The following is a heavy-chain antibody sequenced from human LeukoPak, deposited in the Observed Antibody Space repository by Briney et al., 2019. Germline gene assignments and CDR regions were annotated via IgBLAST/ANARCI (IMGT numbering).Heavy chain of an antibody. Sequence: GSLRLSCAASGFTVSSNYMSWVRQAPGKGLEWVSVIYSGGSTYYADSVKGRFTISRDNSKNTLYLQMNSLRAEDTAVYYCASGGVYGSGSRLDYWGQGTLVTVSS. CDR2: IYSGGST. J-gene: IGHJ4*02. CDR3: ASGGVYGSGSRLDY. CDR1: GFTVSSNY. V-gene: IGHV3-66*01. D-gene: IGHD3-10*01.